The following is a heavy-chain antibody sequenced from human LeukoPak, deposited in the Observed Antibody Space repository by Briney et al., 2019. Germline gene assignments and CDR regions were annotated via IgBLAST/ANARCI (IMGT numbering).Heavy chain of an antibody. CDR1: GFTFSGSA. CDR3: TISSGSYYYNYGMDV. CDR2: IRSKANSYAT. Sequence: AGGSLRLSCAASGFTFSGSAMHWVRQASGKGLEWVGRIRSKANSYATAYAASVKGRFTISRDDSKNTAYLQMNSLKTEDTAVYYCTISSGSYYYNYGMDVWGQGTTVTVSS. J-gene: IGHJ6*02. D-gene: IGHD1-26*01. V-gene: IGHV3-73*01.